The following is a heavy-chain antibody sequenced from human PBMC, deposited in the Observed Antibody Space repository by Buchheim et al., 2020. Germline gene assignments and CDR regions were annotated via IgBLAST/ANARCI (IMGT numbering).Heavy chain of an antibody. D-gene: IGHD6-13*01. Sequence: EVQLVESGGGLVQPGGSLRLSCAASGFTFSSYSMNWVHQAPGKGLEWVSYISSSSSTIYYADSVKGRFTISRDNAKNSLYLQMNSLRAEDTAVYYCAREVIAAAGTPFDYWGQGTL. CDR3: AREVIAAAGTPFDY. V-gene: IGHV3-48*01. CDR1: GFTFSSYS. CDR2: ISSSSSTI. J-gene: IGHJ4*02.